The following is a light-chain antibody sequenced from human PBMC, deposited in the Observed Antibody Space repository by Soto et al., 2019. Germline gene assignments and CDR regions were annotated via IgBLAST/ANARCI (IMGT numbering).Light chain of an antibody. Sequence: DIVMTQSPDSLAVSLGERATMNCKCSRSVLYKSNNKNHLAWYQQKPGQPPQLIIYWASTRESGVPERFSGSGSGTDFTLTISSLEAEDVAFYWCQQYFDVPFTFXGGTKV. CDR2: WAS. J-gene: IGKJ4*01. V-gene: IGKV4-1*01. CDR1: RSVLYKSNNKNH. CDR3: QQYFDVPFT.